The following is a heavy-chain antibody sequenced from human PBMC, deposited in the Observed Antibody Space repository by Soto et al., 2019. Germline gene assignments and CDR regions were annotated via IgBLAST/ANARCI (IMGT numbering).Heavy chain of an antibody. CDR2: IFYDGYT. Sequence: QLQLQESGPGLVMPSETLSLTCTVSGDSISGSPYFWGWIRQPPGKRLEWIGSIFYDGYTLYTPRLSSQVTISVDTSKNQFSMKLASVAAADTATYFCARLQAAVPHYWGQGTLVTVSS. D-gene: IGHD6-13*01. CDR3: ARLQAAVPHY. J-gene: IGHJ4*02. V-gene: IGHV4-39*01. CDR1: GDSISGSPYF.